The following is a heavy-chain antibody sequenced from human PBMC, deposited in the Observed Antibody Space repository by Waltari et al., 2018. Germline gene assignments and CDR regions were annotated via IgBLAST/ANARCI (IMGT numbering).Heavy chain of an antibody. Sequence: QVQLQQWGAGLLKPSETLSLTCAVYGGSFSGYYWSWIRQPPGKGLEWIGELNHSGTTNYNPSLKSRVTISVDTSKNQFSLKLSSVTAADTAVYYCARDYAVAGTWGSSYYYYGMDVWGQGTTVTVSS. CDR3: ARDYAVAGTWGSSYYYYGMDV. D-gene: IGHD6-19*01. CDR2: LNHSGTT. CDR1: GGSFSGYY. J-gene: IGHJ6*02. V-gene: IGHV4-34*01.